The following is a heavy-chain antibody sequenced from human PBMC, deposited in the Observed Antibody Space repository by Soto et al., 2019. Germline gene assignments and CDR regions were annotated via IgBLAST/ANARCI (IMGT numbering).Heavy chain of an antibody. Sequence: QVQLVESGGGVVQPGRSLRLSCAASGFTFSSYAMHWVRQAPGKGLEWVAVISYDGSNKYYADSVKGRFTISRDNSKNTLYLQMNSLRAEDTAVYYCASLSSGWYRFFDYWGQGTLVTVSS. CDR3: ASLSSGWYRFFDY. V-gene: IGHV3-30-3*01. J-gene: IGHJ4*02. CDR2: ISYDGSNK. CDR1: GFTFSSYA. D-gene: IGHD6-19*01.